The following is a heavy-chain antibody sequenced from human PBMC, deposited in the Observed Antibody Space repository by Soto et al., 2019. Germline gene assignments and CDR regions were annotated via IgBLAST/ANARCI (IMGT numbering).Heavy chain of an antibody. CDR1: GGTFSSYT. CDR3: AAGGCSGGSCYSH. CDR2: IITILGIA. D-gene: IGHD2-15*01. J-gene: IGHJ4*02. Sequence: QVQLVQSGAEVKKPGSSVKVSCKASGGTFSSYTISWVRQAPGQGLEWMGRIITILGIANYAQKFQGRVTITADKSTSTAYMELSSLRSEDAGVCYCAAGGCSGGSCYSHWGQGTLVTVSS. V-gene: IGHV1-69*02.